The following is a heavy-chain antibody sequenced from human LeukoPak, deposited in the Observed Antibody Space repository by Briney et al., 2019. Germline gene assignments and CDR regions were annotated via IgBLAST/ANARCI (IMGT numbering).Heavy chain of an antibody. CDR3: AAPSGSFLGYYYGMDV. V-gene: IGHV1-8*02. J-gene: IGHJ6*02. CDR1: GYTFTNFD. Sequence: ASVKVSCKTSGYTFTNFDINWVRQATGQGLEWLGWMNPYTGKTGYAQRFQGRVTMTKDTSTDTVYMELSSLKSEDTAVYYCAAPSGSFLGYYYGMDVWGQGTTVTVSS. D-gene: IGHD1-26*01. CDR2: MNPYTGKT.